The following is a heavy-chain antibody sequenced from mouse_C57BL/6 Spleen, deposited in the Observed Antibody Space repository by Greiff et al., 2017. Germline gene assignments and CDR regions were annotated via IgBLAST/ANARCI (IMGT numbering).Heavy chain of an antibody. V-gene: IGHV1-15*01. J-gene: IGHJ2*01. CDR2: IDPETGGT. CDR3: TRSNNYGSGYDNFED. D-gene: IGHD1-1*01. Sequence: VQLQQSGAELVRPGASVTLSCKASGYTFTDYEMHWVKQTPVHGLEWIGAIDPETGGTAYNQKFKGKAILTADKSSSTAYMELRSLTSEDSAVYNGTRSNNYGSGYDNFEDRGQGTTPTVSS. CDR1: GYTFTDYE.